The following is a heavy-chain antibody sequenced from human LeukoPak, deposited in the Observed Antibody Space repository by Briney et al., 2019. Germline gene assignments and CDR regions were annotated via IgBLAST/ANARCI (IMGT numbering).Heavy chain of an antibody. J-gene: IGHJ4*02. Sequence: GGSLRLSCAASGFIFRSYSMNWVRQAPGKGLEWVSAIDPSSTYIYYADSVKGRFTISRDNAQNSLYLQMNSLRAEDTAIYYCVRDRGTYRPIDYWGQGTLVTVSS. CDR3: VRDRGTYRPIDY. V-gene: IGHV3-21*04. D-gene: IGHD1-26*01. CDR2: IDPSSTYI. CDR1: GFIFRSYS.